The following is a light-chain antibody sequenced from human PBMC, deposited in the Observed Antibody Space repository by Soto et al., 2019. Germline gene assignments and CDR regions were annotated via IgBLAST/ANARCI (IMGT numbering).Light chain of an antibody. CDR2: DAS. V-gene: IGKV1-33*01. CDR3: QQYGYLPLT. CDR1: QDITNY. Sequence: DIQMTQSPSSLSASVGDRVTITCQAGQDITNYLNWYQQKPGKAPQLLIYDASNLETGVPSRFSGSGSGTDFTFTISSLQPEDIATYYCQQYGYLPLTFGGGTKVEIE. J-gene: IGKJ4*01.